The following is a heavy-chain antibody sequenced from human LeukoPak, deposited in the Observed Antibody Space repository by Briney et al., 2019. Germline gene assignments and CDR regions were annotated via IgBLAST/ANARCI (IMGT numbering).Heavy chain of an antibody. V-gene: IGHV3-48*01. J-gene: IGHJ6*02. CDR3: AKDTVAATDPPTRYGMDV. D-gene: IGHD6-19*01. CDR2: ISGGSGSI. Sequence: PGGSPRLSCAASGFTFSSYSMNWVRQAPGKRLEWLSYISGGSGSIIHADSVRGRFTISRDNSKNTLYLQMNSLRAEDTAVYYCAKDTVAATDPPTRYGMDVWGQGTTVTVSS. CDR1: GFTFSSYS.